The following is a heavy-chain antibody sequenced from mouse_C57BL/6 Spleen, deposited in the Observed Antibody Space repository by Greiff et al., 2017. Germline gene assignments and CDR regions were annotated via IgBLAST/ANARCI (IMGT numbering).Heavy chain of an antibody. Sequence: DVKLVESGGGLVQPGGSLKLSCAASGFTFSDYYMYWVSQTPEKRLEWVAYICNGGGSTYYTETVKGRFTISRDNAKNTLYLQMSRLKSEDTAMYYGARWGIYLYAMDYWGQGTSVTVSS. D-gene: IGHD5-5*01. CDR3: ARWGIYLYAMDY. J-gene: IGHJ4*01. V-gene: IGHV5-12*01. CDR1: GFTFSDYY. CDR2: ICNGGGST.